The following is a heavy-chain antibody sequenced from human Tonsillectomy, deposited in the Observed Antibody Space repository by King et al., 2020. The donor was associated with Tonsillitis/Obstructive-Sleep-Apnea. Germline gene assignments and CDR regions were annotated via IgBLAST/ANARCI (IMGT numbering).Heavy chain of an antibody. CDR1: GGSISSSSYY. CDR3: ANNYDAKGAFDI. Sequence: QLQESGPGLVKPSETLSLTCTVSGGSISSSSYYWGWIRQPPGKGLEWIGSIYYSGSTYYNPSLKSRVTISVDTSKNQFSLKLSSVTAADTAVYYCANNYDAKGAFDIWGQGTMVTVSS. J-gene: IGHJ3*02. D-gene: IGHD3-22*01. CDR2: IYYSGST. V-gene: IGHV4-39*01.